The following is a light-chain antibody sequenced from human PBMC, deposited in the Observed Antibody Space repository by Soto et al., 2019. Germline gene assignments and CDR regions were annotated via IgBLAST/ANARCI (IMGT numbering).Light chain of an antibody. CDR2: AAS. CDR3: QQYYSYPRT. J-gene: IGKJ1*01. Sequence: DIQMTQSPSSLSASVGDRVTITCQASQSISSYLNWYQQKPGKAPKVLIYAASSLQSGVPSRFSGSGSGTDFTLTISCLQSEDFATYYCQQYYSYPRTFGQGTKVDIK. CDR1: QSISSY. V-gene: IGKV1-39*01.